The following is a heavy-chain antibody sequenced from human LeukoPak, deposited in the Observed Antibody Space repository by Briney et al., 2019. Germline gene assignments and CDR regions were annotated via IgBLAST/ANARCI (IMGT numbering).Heavy chain of an antibody. CDR1: GYTFTSYG. J-gene: IGHJ4*02. CDR2: ISAYNGNT. CDR3: ARKFTYYYDSSGYYYFDY. D-gene: IGHD3-22*01. V-gene: IGHV1-18*01. Sequence: ASVKVSCKASGYTFTSYGISWVRQAPGQGLEWMGWISAYNGNTNYAQKLQGRVTMTTDTSTGTAYMELRSLRSDDTAVYYCARKFTYYYDSSGYYYFDYWGQGTLVTVSS.